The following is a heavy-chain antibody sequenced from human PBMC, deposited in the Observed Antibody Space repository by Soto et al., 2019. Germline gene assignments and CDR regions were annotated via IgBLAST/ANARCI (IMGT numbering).Heavy chain of an antibody. V-gene: IGHV4-59*01. CDR3: ARERRDYYYDSSGYYHPFDY. D-gene: IGHD3-22*01. J-gene: IGHJ4*02. CDR2: IYYSGST. Sequence: PSETLYLTCTGSGGSISSYYWSWIRQPPGKGLEWVGYIYYSGSTNYNPSLKSRVTISVDTSKNQSSLKLSSVTAADTAVYYCARERRDYYYDSSGYYHPFDYWGQGTLVTVYS. CDR1: GGSISSYY.